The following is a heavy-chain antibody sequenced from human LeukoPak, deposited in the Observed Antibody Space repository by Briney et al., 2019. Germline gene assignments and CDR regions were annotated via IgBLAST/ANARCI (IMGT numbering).Heavy chain of an antibody. V-gene: IGHV4-30-4*08. CDR3: AGERITIFGVVIIDY. J-gene: IGHJ4*02. D-gene: IGHD3-3*01. Sequence: PSETLSLTCTVSGGSISSGGYYWSWIRQHPGKGLEWIGYIYYSGSTYYNPSLKSRVTISVDTSKNQFSLKLSSVTAADTAVYYCAGERITIFGVVIIDYWGQGTLVTVSS. CDR2: IYYSGST. CDR1: GGSISSGGYY.